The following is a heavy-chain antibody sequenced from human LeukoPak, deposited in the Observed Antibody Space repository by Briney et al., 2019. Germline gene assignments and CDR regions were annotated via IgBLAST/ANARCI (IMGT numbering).Heavy chain of an antibody. Sequence: PSETLSLTCTVSGGSISSYYWSWIRQPAGKGLEWIGRIYTSGSTNYNPSLKSRVTMSVDTSKNQFSLKLSSVTAADTAVYYCARFQNYDFWSGYMEFDPWGQGTLVTVSS. CDR2: IYTSGST. J-gene: IGHJ5*02. D-gene: IGHD3-3*01. CDR1: GGSISSYY. CDR3: ARFQNYDFWSGYMEFDP. V-gene: IGHV4-4*07.